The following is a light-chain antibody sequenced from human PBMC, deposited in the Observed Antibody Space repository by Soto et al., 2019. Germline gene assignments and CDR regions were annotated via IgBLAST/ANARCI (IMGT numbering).Light chain of an antibody. Sequence: DIQLTQSPSFLSASVGDRVTITCRASQGISSYLAWYQQRPGKAPKLLIYAASTLQSGVPSTFSGSGSGTEFTLTISSLQPEDFANYYCLQLNSYPLTFGPGTKVGVK. CDR1: QGISSY. CDR2: AAS. V-gene: IGKV1-9*01. CDR3: LQLNSYPLT. J-gene: IGKJ3*01.